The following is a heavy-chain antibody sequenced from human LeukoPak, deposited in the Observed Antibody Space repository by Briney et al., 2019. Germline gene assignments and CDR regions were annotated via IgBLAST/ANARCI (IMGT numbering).Heavy chain of an antibody. Sequence: GGSLRLSCAASGFTFSYYAMSWVRQAPGKGLEWVSAISGSGGTTFYADSVKGRFTISRDNSKNTLYLQMNSLRAEDTAVYYCAKGVYCGGDCYSFFDYWGQGTLVTVSS. CDR3: AKGVYCGGDCYSFFDY. J-gene: IGHJ4*02. D-gene: IGHD2-21*02. V-gene: IGHV3-23*01. CDR2: ISGSGGTT. CDR1: GFTFSYYA.